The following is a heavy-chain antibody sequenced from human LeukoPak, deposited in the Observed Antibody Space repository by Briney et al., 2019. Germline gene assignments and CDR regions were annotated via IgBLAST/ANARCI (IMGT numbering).Heavy chain of an antibody. CDR1: GFTFSSYS. CDR3: ARAVEYNILTGYGNLY. V-gene: IGHV3-21*01. J-gene: IGHJ4*02. CDR2: INSRGDGT. Sequence: TGGSLRLSCAASGFTFSSYSLNWVRQAPGKGLEWVSSINSRGDGTYYADSVKGRFTISRDNAKKSLYLQMNSLRDEDTAVYYCARAVEYNILTGYGNLYWGQGTLVTVSS. D-gene: IGHD3-9*01.